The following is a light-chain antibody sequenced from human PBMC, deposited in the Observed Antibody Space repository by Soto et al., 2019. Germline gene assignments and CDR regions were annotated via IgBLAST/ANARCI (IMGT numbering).Light chain of an antibody. CDR1: SSDVGGYNY. Sequence: QSALTQPPSASGSPGQSVTISCTGTSSDVGGYNYVSWYQQHPGKVATLMIYEVTKRPSGVPDRFSGSKSGNTASLTVFGLQAEDEADYYCSSYAGSNILVFGGGTKLTVL. J-gene: IGLJ3*02. CDR2: EVT. V-gene: IGLV2-8*01. CDR3: SSYAGSNILV.